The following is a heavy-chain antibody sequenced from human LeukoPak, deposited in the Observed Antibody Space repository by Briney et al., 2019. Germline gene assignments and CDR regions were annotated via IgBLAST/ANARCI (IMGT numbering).Heavy chain of an antibody. CDR3: ARREAVAGRAYFDY. V-gene: IGHV5-51*01. J-gene: IGHJ4*02. Sequence: GESLKISCKGSGYSFTNYWIAWVRQMPGKGLEWMGIIYPRDSDIRYSPSFQGQVTISVGKSIDTAYLHWSSLKASDTAMYYCARREAVAGRAYFDYWGQGTLVTVSS. D-gene: IGHD6-19*01. CDR1: GYSFTNYW. CDR2: IYPRDSDI.